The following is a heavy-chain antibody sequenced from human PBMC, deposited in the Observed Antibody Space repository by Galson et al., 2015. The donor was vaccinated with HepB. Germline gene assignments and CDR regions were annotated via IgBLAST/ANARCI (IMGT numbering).Heavy chain of an antibody. V-gene: IGHV1-69*13. J-gene: IGHJ5*02. Sequence: SVKVSCKASGGTFSSYAISWVRQAPGQGLEWMGGIIPIFGTANYAQKFQGRVTITADESTSTAYMELSSLRSEDTAVYYCARDPSVVPAASWFDPWGQGTLVTVSS. D-gene: IGHD2-2*01. CDR3: ARDPSVVPAASWFDP. CDR1: GGTFSSYA. CDR2: IIPIFGTA.